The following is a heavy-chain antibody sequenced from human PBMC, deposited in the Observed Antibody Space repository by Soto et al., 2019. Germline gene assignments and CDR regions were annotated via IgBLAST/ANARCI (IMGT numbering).Heavy chain of an antibody. J-gene: IGHJ6*03. V-gene: IGHV3-23*01. CDR3: AKEGAWRLNYYYYYMDV. CDR2: ISGSGGNT. Sequence: EVQLLESGGGLVQPGGSLRLSCAASGFTFSMYAMSWVRQAPGKGLEWVSAISGSGGNTNYADSVQGRFTISRANSKNTLVLQMNSLRAEDTAVYYCAKEGAWRLNYYYYYMDVWGKGSTVTVSS. CDR1: GFTFSMYA. D-gene: IGHD3-10*01.